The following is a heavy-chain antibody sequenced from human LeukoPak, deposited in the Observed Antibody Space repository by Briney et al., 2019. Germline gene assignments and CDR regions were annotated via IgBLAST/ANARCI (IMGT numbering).Heavy chain of an antibody. Sequence: GGSLRLSCAASGFSFSDYSMSWIRQAPGKGLEWVSSISNSGTTIYYADAVKGRFTISRDNAKKSLYLQMNSLRAEDTAVYYCARYSSSGWYSDYWGQGTLVTVSS. CDR2: ISNSGTTI. CDR1: GFSFSDYS. V-gene: IGHV3-11*01. CDR3: ARYSSSGWYSDY. J-gene: IGHJ4*02. D-gene: IGHD6-19*01.